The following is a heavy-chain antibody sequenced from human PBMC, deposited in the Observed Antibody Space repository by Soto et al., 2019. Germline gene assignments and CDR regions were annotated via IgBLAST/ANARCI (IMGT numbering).Heavy chain of an antibody. D-gene: IGHD6-19*01. CDR1: GFTFSSYA. CDR2: ISGSGGST. J-gene: IGHJ4*02. Sequence: EVQLLESGGGLVQPGGSLRLSCAASGFTFSSYAMSWVRQAPGKGLEWVSAISGSGGSTYYADSVKGRFTISRDNSKNTLYLQMNSLRAEDTAVYYCAKEGTTAYNSGWYPDGFDYWGQGTLVTVSS. V-gene: IGHV3-23*01. CDR3: AKEGTTAYNSGWYPDGFDY.